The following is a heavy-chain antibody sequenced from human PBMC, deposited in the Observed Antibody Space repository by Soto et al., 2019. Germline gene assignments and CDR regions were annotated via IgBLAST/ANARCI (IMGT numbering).Heavy chain of an antibody. CDR2: IYYTGST. J-gene: IGHJ4*02. V-gene: IGHV4-39*01. Sequence: QLQLQESGPGLVKPSETLSLTCTVSSGSIRISTYYWGWIRQPPGKGLEWIGSIYYTGSTFYNPILKSRVTISGVPSQNQVSVKLSSVTAADTAVYYCVRHAGDSGSWYYFDYWAQGTLVTVSS. CDR3: VRHAGDSGSWYYFDY. D-gene: IGHD6-13*01. CDR1: SGSIRISTYY.